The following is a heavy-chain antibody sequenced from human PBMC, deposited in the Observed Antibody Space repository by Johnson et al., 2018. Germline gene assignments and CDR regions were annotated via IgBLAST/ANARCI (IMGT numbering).Heavy chain of an antibody. D-gene: IGHD3-10*01. CDR1: GFTFGSYG. Sequence: QVQLVESGGGVVQPGRSLRLSCAASGFTFGSYGMQWVRQAPGKGLEWVAVISYDGSKKYYADSVKSRFTISRDNSKNTLYLQMNSLGAEDTAVYYCAIFYGSGSFYYYGMDVWGQGTTVTGSS. J-gene: IGHJ6*02. CDR3: AIFYGSGSFYYYGMDV. V-gene: IGHV3-30*03. CDR2: ISYDGSKK.